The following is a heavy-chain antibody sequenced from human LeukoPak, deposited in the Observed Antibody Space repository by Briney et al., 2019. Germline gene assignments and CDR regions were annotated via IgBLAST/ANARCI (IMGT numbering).Heavy chain of an antibody. D-gene: IGHD2-2*01. Sequence: PSETLSLTCTVSGGSITNYFWSWIRQPPGKGLEWIGYIFYRGTTSYNPALNSRVTISLGTSTNRFSLKLSSVTAADTAVYYCARADCSSTSCAAALFDYWGQGTLVTVSS. CDR3: ARADCSSTSCAAALFDY. CDR2: IFYRGTT. V-gene: IGHV4-59*08. J-gene: IGHJ4*02. CDR1: GGSITNYF.